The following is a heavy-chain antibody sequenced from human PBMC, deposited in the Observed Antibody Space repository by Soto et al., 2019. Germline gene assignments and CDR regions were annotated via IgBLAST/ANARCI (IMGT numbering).Heavy chain of an antibody. CDR2: ISYDGSHK. CDR3: AKDCVKTSSWPAD. CDR1: GFNFSSYG. J-gene: IGHJ1*01. Sequence: HVQLVESGGGVVQPGRSLRLSCAVSGFNFSSYGMHWVRQAPGKGLEWVAVISYDGSHKASADSVKGRFAISRDNSKDTMYLQMNSLRVEDTAVDSGAKDCVKTSSWPADWGQGTLVTVSS. D-gene: IGHD2-2*01. V-gene: IGHV3-30*18.